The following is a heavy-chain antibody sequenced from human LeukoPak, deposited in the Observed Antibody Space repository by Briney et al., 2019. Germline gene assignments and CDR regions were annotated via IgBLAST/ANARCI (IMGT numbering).Heavy chain of an antibody. J-gene: IGHJ4*02. D-gene: IGHD4-23*01. CDR2: VKPDESEK. V-gene: IGHV3-7*01. CDR1: GFTFSNYW. CDR3: VTHEVTVITRSTFDY. Sequence: GGSLRLSCVASGFTFSNYWMSWVRQAPGKGLEWVANVKPDESEKYYGDSVEGRFTISRDNAKNSLYLQMHSLRVDDTAVYYCVTHEVTVITRSTFDYWGQGTLLTVSS.